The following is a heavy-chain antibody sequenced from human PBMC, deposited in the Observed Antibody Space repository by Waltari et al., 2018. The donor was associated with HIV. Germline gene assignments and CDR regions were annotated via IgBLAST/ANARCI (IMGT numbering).Heavy chain of an antibody. V-gene: IGHV1-24*01. CDR3: ATARQWLVDSGMDV. Sequence: QVQLVQSGAEVKRPGASVKVSCKVSGYILTDFSIHWVRQAPGKGLEWVGSFDPADGKTTYAQKFQGRVTMTEDTSTDTASMEVSSLRSEDTAVYYCATARQWLVDSGMDVWGQGTTVTVSS. CDR2: FDPADGKT. J-gene: IGHJ6*02. D-gene: IGHD6-19*01. CDR1: GYILTDFS.